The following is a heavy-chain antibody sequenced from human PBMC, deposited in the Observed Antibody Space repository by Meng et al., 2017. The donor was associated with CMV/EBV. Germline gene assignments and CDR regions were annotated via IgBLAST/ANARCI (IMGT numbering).Heavy chain of an antibody. CDR1: GFTFDDYA. V-gene: IGHV3-9*01. Sequence: SLTISCAASGFTFDDYAMHWVRQAPGKGLEWVSGISWNSGSIGYADSVKGRFTISRDNAKNSLYLQMNSLRAEDTALYYCAKDISSVYKPYYYYGMDVWGQGTTVTVSS. J-gene: IGHJ6*02. CDR3: AKDISSVYKPYYYYGMDV. D-gene: IGHD1-14*01. CDR2: ISWNSGSI.